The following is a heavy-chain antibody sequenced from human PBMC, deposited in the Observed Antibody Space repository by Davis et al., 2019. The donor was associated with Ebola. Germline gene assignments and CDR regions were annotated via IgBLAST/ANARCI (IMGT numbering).Heavy chain of an antibody. V-gene: IGHV3-21*04. D-gene: IGHD3-10*01. Sequence: GGSLRLSCAASGFTFSSYSMNWVRQAPGKGLEWVSSISSSSSYIYYADSVKGRFTISRDNAKNSLYLQMNSLRAEDTALYYCAKASPPYYGSGSYYNSLDYWGQGTLVTVSS. CDR1: GFTFSSYS. J-gene: IGHJ4*02. CDR3: AKASPPYYGSGSYYNSLDY. CDR2: ISSSSSYI.